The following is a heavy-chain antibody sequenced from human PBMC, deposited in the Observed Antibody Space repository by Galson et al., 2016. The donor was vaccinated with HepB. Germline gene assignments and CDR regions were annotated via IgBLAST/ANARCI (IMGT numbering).Heavy chain of an antibody. J-gene: IGHJ4*02. Sequence: PALVKPTQTLTLTCTFSGFALSSSGMAVGWLRQPPGKALEWLALIFWDDDTHCSPSLKSRLTITKDSSKNQVVLKMTNMDHVDTGTYYGARKVTRYHGNPFDQGGQGTQATVSS. CDR1: GFALSSSGMA. CDR3: ARKVTRYHGNPFDQ. V-gene: IGHV2-5*02. D-gene: IGHD1-1*01. CDR2: IFWDDDT.